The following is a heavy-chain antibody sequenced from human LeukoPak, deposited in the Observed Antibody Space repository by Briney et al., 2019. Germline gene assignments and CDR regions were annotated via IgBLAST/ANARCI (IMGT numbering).Heavy chain of an antibody. CDR2: ISSSGSTI. CDR3: ARHNPLEPFDY. Sequence: GGSLRLSCAASGFTFSDYYMSWIRQAPGKELEWVSYISSSGSTIYYADSVKGRFTISRDNAKNSLYLQMNSLRAEDTAVYYCARHNPLEPFDYWGQGTLVTVSS. V-gene: IGHV3-11*01. J-gene: IGHJ4*02. CDR1: GFTFSDYY. D-gene: IGHD1-1*01.